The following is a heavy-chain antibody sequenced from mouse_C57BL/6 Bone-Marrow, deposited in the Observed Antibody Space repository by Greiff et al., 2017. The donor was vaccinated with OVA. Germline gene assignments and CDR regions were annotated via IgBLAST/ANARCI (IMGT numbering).Heavy chain of an antibody. V-gene: IGHV2-9*01. CDR2: IWGGGST. D-gene: IGHD1-1*01. Sequence: VKLVESGGDLVKPGGSLKLSCAASGFTFSSYGMSWVRQTPGKGLEWLGVIWGGGSTNYNSALMSRLSISKDNSKSQVFLKMNSLQTDDTAMYYCAKRYYGSRAMDYWGQGTSVTVSS. CDR3: AKRYYGSRAMDY. J-gene: IGHJ4*01. CDR1: GFTFSSYG.